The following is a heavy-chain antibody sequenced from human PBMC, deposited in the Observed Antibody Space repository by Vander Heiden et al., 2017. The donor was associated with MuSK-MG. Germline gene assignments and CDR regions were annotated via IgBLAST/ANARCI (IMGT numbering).Heavy chain of an antibody. J-gene: IGHJ4*02. CDR2: IIPILGIA. CDR3: ARALLDNGNEEAALGY. D-gene: IGHD1-20*01. Sequence: QVQLVQSGAEVKKPGSSVKVSCKASGGTFSSYAISWVRQAPGQGLEWMGGIIPILGIANYEQKFQGRVTITADKSTSTAYMELSSMRSEETAVYYCARALLDNGNEEAALGYWGQGTLVTVSS. CDR1: GGTFSSYA. V-gene: IGHV1-69*10.